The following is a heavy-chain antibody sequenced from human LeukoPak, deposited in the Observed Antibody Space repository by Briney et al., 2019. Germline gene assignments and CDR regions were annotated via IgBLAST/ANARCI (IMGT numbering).Heavy chain of an antibody. Sequence: APVKVSCKASGYTFTSYGISWVRQAPGQGLEWMGWISAYNGNTNYAQKLQGRVTMTTDTSTSTAYMELRSLRSDDTAVYYCARIELLWFGEAVYGMDVWGQGTTVTVPS. CDR1: GYTFTSYG. J-gene: IGHJ6*02. CDR2: ISAYNGNT. V-gene: IGHV1-18*01. CDR3: ARIELLWFGEAVYGMDV. D-gene: IGHD3-10*01.